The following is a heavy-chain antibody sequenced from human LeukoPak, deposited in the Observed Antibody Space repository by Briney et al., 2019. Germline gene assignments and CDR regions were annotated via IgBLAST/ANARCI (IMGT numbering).Heavy chain of an antibody. CDR2: ISGSGGST. J-gene: IGHJ4*02. V-gene: IGHV3-23*01. Sequence: PGGSLRLSCAASGFTFSSYAMSGVRQAPGKGLEGVSVISGSGGSTYYADSVKGRFTISRDNSKNTLFLQLNSLRAEDTAVYYCAKRVDSGNNYFDYWGQGTLVTVSS. CDR3: AKRVDSGNNYFDY. D-gene: IGHD1-26*01. CDR1: GFTFSSYA.